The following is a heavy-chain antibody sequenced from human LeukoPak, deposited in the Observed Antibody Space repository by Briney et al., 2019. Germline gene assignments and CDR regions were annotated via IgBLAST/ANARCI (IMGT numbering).Heavy chain of an antibody. CDR3: ARSCSGGSCYFSAFDI. CDR2: ISYHGRDT. J-gene: IGHJ3*02. Sequence: PGGSLRLSCAASGVTFSSFAMHWVRQAPGKGLEWVAVISYHGRDTYYADSVKGRFTISRDNSKNTLYLQLNSLGAEDTAVYYCARSCSGGSCYFSAFDIWGQGTMVTVSS. CDR1: GVTFSSFA. V-gene: IGHV3-30*04. D-gene: IGHD2-15*01.